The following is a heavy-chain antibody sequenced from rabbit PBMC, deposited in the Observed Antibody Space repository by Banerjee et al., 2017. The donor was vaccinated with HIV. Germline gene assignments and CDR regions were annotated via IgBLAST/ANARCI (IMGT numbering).Heavy chain of an antibody. CDR3: ARELGDDYSNWNL. CDR1: GFSFSSAYD. D-gene: IGHD2-1*01. CDR2: LYTGSRDRT. V-gene: IGHV1S45*01. J-gene: IGHJ4*01. Sequence: QQQLVESGGGLVQPEGSLTLTCTASGFSFSSAYDLCWVRQAPGKGLEWIAGLYTGSRDRTDYASWAKGRVTISKTSSTTVTLQMTSLTAADTATYFCARELGDDYSNWNLWGPGTLVTVS.